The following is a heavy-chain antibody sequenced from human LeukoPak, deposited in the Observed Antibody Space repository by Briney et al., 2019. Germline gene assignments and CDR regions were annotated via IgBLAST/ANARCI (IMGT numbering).Heavy chain of an antibody. CDR1: GNSIRSYY. CDR2: IYYSGTT. J-gene: IGHJ4*02. CDR3: ARQSEGFDS. Sequence: SETLSLTCTVSGNSIRSYYWNWIRQPPGKGLEWIGYIYYSGTTSYNPSLRSRVTISVDMSENQFSLRLTSVTAADTAVYYCARQSEGFDSWGQGTLVTVSS. V-gene: IGHV4-59*08.